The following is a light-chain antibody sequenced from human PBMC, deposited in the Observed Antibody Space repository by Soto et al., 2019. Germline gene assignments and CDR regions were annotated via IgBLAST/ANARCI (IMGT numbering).Light chain of an antibody. Sequence: QSALTQPASVSGSPGQSITISCTGTSSDIGGYNYVSWYQQHPGKAPKVMIYDVSNRPSGTSNRFSGSKSGNTAPLTISGLQAEDEADYYCSSYTNSGTLVVFGGGTKLTVL. V-gene: IGLV2-14*03. J-gene: IGLJ3*02. CDR1: SSDIGGYNY. CDR3: SSYTNSGTLVV. CDR2: DVS.